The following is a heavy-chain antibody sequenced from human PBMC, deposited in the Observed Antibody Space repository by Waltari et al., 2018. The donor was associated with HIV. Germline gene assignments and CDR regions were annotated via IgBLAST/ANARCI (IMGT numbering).Heavy chain of an antibody. J-gene: IGHJ1*01. D-gene: IGHD3-22*01. CDR1: GGSISSGGYY. V-gene: IGHV4-31*03. CDR3: ARTDSSGYYYEEGHYFQH. CDR2: IYYSGST. Sequence: QVQLQESGPGLVKPSQTLSLTCTVSGGSISSGGYYWSWIRQHPGKGLEWIGYIYYSGSTYYNPSLKSRVTISVDTSKNQFSLKLSSVTAADTAVYYCARTDSSGYYYEEGHYFQHWGQGTLVTVSS.